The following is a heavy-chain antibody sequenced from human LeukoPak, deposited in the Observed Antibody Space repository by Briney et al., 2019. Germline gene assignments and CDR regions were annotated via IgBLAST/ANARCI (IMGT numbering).Heavy chain of an antibody. Sequence: SQTLSLTCTVSGGSISSGGYYWSWIRQHPGKGLEWIGYIYYSGSTYYNPSLKSRVTISVDTSKNQFSLKLSSVTAADTAVYYCARELGAHCSGGSCYSVWFDYWGQGTLVTVSS. CDR3: ARELGAHCSGGSCYSVWFDY. CDR2: IYYSGST. CDR1: GGSISSGGYY. D-gene: IGHD2-15*01. J-gene: IGHJ4*02. V-gene: IGHV4-31*03.